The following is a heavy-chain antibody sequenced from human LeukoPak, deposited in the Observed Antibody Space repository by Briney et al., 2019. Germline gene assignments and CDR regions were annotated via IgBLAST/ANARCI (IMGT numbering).Heavy chain of an antibody. CDR2: INHSGST. D-gene: IGHD3-3*01. CDR3: AGYDFSLRGTFDY. Sequence: SETLSLTCTVSGGSISSSSYYWSWIRQPPGKGLEWIGEINHSGSTNYNPSLKSRVTISVDTSKNQFSLKLSSVTAADTAVYYCAGYDFSLRGTFDYWGQGTLVTVSS. V-gene: IGHV4-39*07. J-gene: IGHJ4*02. CDR1: GGSISSSSYY.